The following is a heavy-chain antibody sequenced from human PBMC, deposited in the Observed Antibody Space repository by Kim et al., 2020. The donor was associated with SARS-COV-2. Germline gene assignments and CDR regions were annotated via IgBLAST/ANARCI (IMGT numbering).Heavy chain of an antibody. Sequence: SQKCQGRVTITRDTSASTAYMELSSLRSEVTAVYYCARGFRSTSSLGMDVWGQGTTVTVSS. J-gene: IGHJ6*02. CDR3: ARGFRSTSSLGMDV. V-gene: IGHV1-3*01. D-gene: IGHD2-2*01.